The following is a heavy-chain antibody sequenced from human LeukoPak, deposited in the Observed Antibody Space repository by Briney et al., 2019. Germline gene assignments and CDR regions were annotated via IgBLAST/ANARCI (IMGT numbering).Heavy chain of an antibody. J-gene: IGHJ4*02. Sequence: TGGSLRLSCAASGFTFSSYAMSWVRQAPGKGLEWVSAISGSGGSTYYADSVKGRFTISRDNSKNTLYLQMNSLRAEDTAVYYCARDRTPQRGYSYALIFDYWGQGTLVTVSS. CDR1: GFTFSSYA. V-gene: IGHV3-23*01. D-gene: IGHD5-18*01. CDR3: ARDRTPQRGYSYALIFDY. CDR2: ISGSGGST.